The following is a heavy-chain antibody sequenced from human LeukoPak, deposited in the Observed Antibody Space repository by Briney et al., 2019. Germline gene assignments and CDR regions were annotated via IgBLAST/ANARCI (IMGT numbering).Heavy chain of an antibody. CDR2: TSYNGNT. V-gene: IGHV1-18*04. J-gene: IGHJ4*02. Sequence: ASVKVSCKASGYTFSNYGISWVRQAPGLGLEWMGWTSYNGNTNYSQKFQDRVTMTTDTSTTTAYMELRSLESDDTAVYYCARGGGPNIEVCDYWGQGTLVTVSS. CDR3: ARGGGPNIEVCDY. CDR1: GYTFSNYG. D-gene: IGHD2/OR15-2a*01.